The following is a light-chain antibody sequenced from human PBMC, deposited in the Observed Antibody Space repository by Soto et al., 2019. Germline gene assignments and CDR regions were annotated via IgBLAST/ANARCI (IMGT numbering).Light chain of an antibody. CDR3: QQYNNWPLS. J-gene: IGKJ1*01. CDR2: GAS. CDR1: KNTRNS. Sequence: IVMTESPATLCVSPGARATLSCRANKNTRNSLAWYQRRPGQTPTLLIYGASTRAPGAPGRFSGSGSGTEFTLTITSLQSEDFAVYYCQQYNNWPLSFCQGTKVDIK. V-gene: IGKV3-15*01.